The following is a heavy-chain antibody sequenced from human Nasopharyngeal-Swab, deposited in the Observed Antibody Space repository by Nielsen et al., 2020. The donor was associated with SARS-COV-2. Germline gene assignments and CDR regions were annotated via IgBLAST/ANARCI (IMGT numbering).Heavy chain of an antibody. CDR2: ISYRGST. J-gene: IGHJ3*02. V-gene: IGHV4-30-4*01. CDR3: ARYGERITIFGVVIKEAFDI. Sequence: WIRQPPGKGLEWIGYISYRGSTYYNPSLKSRVTISVDTSKNQFSLKLSSVTAADTAVYYCARYGERITIFGVVIKEAFDIWGQGTMVT. D-gene: IGHD3-3*01.